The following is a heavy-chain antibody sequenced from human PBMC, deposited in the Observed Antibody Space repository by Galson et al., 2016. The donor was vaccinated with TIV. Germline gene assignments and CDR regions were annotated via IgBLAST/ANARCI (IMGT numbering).Heavy chain of an antibody. CDR3: ARPASLGYFDWLPPDS. CDR1: GLIFNSSA. CDR2: ISYDGSHK. Sequence: SLRLSCAGSGLIFNSSAVHWVRQAPGKGLEWLAIISYDGSHKNYGDSVKGRFTVSRDNSENTVFLQMNNLRSDDTAVYYCARPASLGYFDWLPPDSWGQGTLVPVSS. J-gene: IGHJ4*02. D-gene: IGHD3-9*01. V-gene: IGHV3-30*04.